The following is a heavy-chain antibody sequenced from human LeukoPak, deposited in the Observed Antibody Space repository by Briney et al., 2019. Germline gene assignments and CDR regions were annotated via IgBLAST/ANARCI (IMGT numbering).Heavy chain of an antibody. CDR3: ARDPLTLYNYYMDV. CDR1: GFTFSSYG. D-gene: IGHD3-9*01. V-gene: IGHV3-30*03. J-gene: IGHJ6*03. CDR2: ISVDGSNE. Sequence: GGSLRLSCAASGFTFSSYGMHWVRQAPGKGLEWVAVISVDGSNEYYADSVKGRFTISRDNAKNSLYLQMNSLRAEDTAVYYCARDPLTLYNYYMDVWGKGTTVTVSS.